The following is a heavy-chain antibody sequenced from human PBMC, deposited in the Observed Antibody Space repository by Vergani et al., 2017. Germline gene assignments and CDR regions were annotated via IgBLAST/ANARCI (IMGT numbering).Heavy chain of an antibody. CDR3: ARGGLELAYPTPRRYWFDP. D-gene: IGHD1-7*01. CDR1: GGSISSGGYY. CDR2: IYYSGST. V-gene: IGHV4-31*03. Sequence: QVQLQESGPGLVKPSQTLSLICTVSGGSISSGGYYWSWIRPHPRKGLEWIGYIYYSGSTYYNPSLKSRVTIAVDTAKNQFSLKLSSVTAADTAVYYCARGGLELAYPTPRRYWFDPWGRGTLVTVSS. J-gene: IGHJ5*02.